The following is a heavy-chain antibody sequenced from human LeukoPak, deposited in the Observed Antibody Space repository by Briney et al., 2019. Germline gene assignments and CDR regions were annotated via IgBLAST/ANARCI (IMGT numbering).Heavy chain of an antibody. CDR2: ISYDGSNQ. Sequence: PGGSLRLSCAASGFTSSTYGMHWVRQATGKGLEWVAIISYDGSNQYYADSVKGRFTISRDNSKNTQYLQMNSLRAEDTAVYYCAKDGHHAWELHNAFDIWGQGTMVTVSS. CDR3: AKDGHHAWELHNAFDI. CDR1: GFTSSTYG. J-gene: IGHJ3*02. D-gene: IGHD1-26*01. V-gene: IGHV3-30*18.